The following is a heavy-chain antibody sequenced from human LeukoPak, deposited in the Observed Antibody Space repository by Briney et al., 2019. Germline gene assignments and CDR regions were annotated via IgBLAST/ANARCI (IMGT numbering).Heavy chain of an antibody. CDR1: GGSLSSYY. V-gene: IGHV4-59*01. J-gene: IGHJ4*02. CDR3: ARGKFSSSTYYFDY. CDR2: IYDSGST. Sequence: PSEALSLTCTASGGSLSSYYWSWMRPPPAKELEWMGYIYDSGSTNYNPPLKSRVTISIDTAKNQFSLRLSSVTAADTAVYYCARGKFSSSTYYFDYWGQGTLVTVSS. D-gene: IGHD6-13*01.